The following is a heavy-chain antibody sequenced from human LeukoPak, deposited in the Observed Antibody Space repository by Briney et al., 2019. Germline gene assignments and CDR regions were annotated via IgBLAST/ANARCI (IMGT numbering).Heavy chain of an antibody. CDR1: GFTFSSFE. D-gene: IGHD1-1*01. Sequence: GGSLRLSCAATGFTFSSFEMNWVRQAPGKGLEWVSHITSGGSSIYYADSVKGRFTLSRDDAKNSLYLQMNSLRAEDTAIYYCARDKYNWNSPDPFFYYYGLDVWGQGTTVTVSS. CDR3: ARDKYNWNSPDPFFYYYGLDV. V-gene: IGHV3-48*03. J-gene: IGHJ6*02. CDR2: ITSGGSSI.